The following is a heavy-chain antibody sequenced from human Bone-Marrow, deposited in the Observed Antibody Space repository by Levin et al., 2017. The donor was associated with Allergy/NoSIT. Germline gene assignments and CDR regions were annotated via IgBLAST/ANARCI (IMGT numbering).Heavy chain of an antibody. CDR2: ISYDGSNK. Sequence: GGSLRLSCAASGFTFSSYGMHWVRQAPGKGLEWVAVISYDGSNKYYADSVKGRFTISRDNSKNTLYLQMNSLRAEDTAVYYCAKDSFRYSSGLGDYWGQGTLVTVSS. J-gene: IGHJ4*02. D-gene: IGHD6-19*01. CDR3: AKDSFRYSSGLGDY. V-gene: IGHV3-30*18. CDR1: GFTFSSYG.